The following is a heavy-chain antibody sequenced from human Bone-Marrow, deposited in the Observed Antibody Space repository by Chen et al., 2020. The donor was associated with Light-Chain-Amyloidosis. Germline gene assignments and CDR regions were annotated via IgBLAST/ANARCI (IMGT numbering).Heavy chain of an antibody. CDR2: ARGGDGPT. J-gene: IGHJ4*02. CDR1: GFTFSNYA. D-gene: IGHD2-2*01. V-gene: IGHV3-23*04. CDR3: AKDRCTSISCSDFDY. Sequence: VQLVESGGGLVQPGGSLRLSCVGPGFTFSNYAMTWVRQAPGKGLEWVSFARGGDGPTYYADSVRGRFTIYRDNSKNTLYLQMNSLRAEDTAVYYCAKDRCTSISCSDFDYWGQGTLVTVSS.